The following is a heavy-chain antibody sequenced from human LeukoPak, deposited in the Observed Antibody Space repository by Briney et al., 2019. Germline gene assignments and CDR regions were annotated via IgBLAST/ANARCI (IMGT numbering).Heavy chain of an antibody. CDR3: AGDGGNSAIDY. D-gene: IGHD4-23*01. V-gene: IGHV4-59*01. Sequence: PSETLSLTCTVSGGSISSYYWSWIRQPPGKGLEWIGYIYYSGSTNYNPSLKSRVTISVDTSKNQFSLKLSSVTAADTAVYYCAGDGGNSAIDYWGQGTLVTVSS. CDR1: GGSISSYY. CDR2: IYYSGST. J-gene: IGHJ4*02.